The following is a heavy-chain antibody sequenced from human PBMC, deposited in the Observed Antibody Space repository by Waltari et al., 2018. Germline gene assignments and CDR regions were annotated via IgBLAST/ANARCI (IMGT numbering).Heavy chain of an antibody. CDR2: IYYSGST. Sequence: QVQLQESGPGLVKPSETLSLTCTVSGGSISSHYWSWIRQPPGKGLEWIGYIYYSGSTNYNPSLKSRVTISVDTSKNQFSLKLSSVTAADTAVYYCARGTYYYDSSGYYYGYYFDYWGQGTLVTVSS. V-gene: IGHV4-59*11. J-gene: IGHJ4*02. D-gene: IGHD3-22*01. CDR1: GGSISSHY. CDR3: ARGTYYYDSSGYYYGYYFDY.